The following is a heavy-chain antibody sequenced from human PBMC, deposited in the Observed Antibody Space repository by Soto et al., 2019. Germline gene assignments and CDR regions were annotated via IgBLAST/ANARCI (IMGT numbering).Heavy chain of an antibody. CDR1: GGSFTSNNW. D-gene: IGHD1-7*01. CDR3: ASRDPGTSVDY. CDR2: IYRTGST. V-gene: IGHV4-4*02. Sequence: SETLSLTCAVSGGSFTSNNWWTWVRQPPGKGLEWIGEIYRTGSTNYKPSLKSRVTISLDKSENQFSLKVTSLTAADTSVYYCASRDPGTSVDYWGQGTLVTVAS. J-gene: IGHJ4*02.